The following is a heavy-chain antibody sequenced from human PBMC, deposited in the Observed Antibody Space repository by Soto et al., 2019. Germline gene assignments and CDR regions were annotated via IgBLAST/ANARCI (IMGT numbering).Heavy chain of an antibody. J-gene: IGHJ4*02. D-gene: IGHD1-1*01. Sequence: QVQLVQSGAEVTKPGASVKVSCKASGYTFTSYYVHWVRQAPGQRLEWMGIINPSTGGTNYPQKFQGKFTTTRDTSTSTVYMELTSLRSEDAAIYYCARDSGDTTLRQWGRSFDYWGQGTLVTVSS. V-gene: IGHV1-46*01. CDR1: GYTFTSYY. CDR2: INPSTGGT. CDR3: ARDSGDTTLRQWGRSFDY.